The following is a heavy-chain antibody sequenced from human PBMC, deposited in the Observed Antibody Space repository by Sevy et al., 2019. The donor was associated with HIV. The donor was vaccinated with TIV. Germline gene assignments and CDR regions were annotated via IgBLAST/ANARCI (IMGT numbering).Heavy chain of an antibody. D-gene: IGHD3-22*01. CDR3: ATAPGYYDSAPFDY. CDR1: GFTFNNAW. J-gene: IGHJ4*02. Sequence: GGSLRLSCAVSGFTFNNAWMNWVRQAPGTGLQWVGLIKSKIDGETTDYAAPVKGRFTISRDDSKNTLYLQMNSLKIEDTAVYYCATAPGYYDSAPFDYWGPGTMVTVSS. CDR2: IKSKIDGETT. V-gene: IGHV3-15*01.